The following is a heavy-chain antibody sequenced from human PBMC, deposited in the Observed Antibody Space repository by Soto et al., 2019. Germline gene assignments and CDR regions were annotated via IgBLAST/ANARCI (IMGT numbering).Heavy chain of an antibody. CDR2: ISYDGSNK. CDR3: AGIVDTAVSHYYYAMDV. J-gene: IGHJ6*02. V-gene: IGHV3-30*03. D-gene: IGHD5-18*01. CDR1: GFTFSSYG. Sequence: GGSLRLSCAASGFTFSSYGMHWVRQAPGKGLEWVAVISYDGSNKYYADSVKGRFTISRDNSKNTLYLQMNSLRAEDTAVYYCAGIVDTAVSHYYYAMDVWGQGTTVTVSS.